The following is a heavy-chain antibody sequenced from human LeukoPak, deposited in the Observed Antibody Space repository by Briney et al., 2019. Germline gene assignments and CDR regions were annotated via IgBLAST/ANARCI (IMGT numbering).Heavy chain of an antibody. CDR2: ISGGGSST. CDR3: AKFGSDYGSGSYYNRRYFDY. V-gene: IGHV3-23*01. D-gene: IGHD3-10*01. J-gene: IGHJ4*02. CDR1: GFTFSNYG. Sequence: GSLRLSCAASGFTFSNYGMSWVRQAPGKGLKWVSAISGGGSSTYYADSVKGRFTISRDNSKNTLSLQMNSLRAEDTAIYYCAKFGSDYGSGSYYNRRYFDYWGQGTLVTVSS.